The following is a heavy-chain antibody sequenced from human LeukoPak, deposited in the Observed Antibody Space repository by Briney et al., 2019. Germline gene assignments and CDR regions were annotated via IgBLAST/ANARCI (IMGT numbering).Heavy chain of an antibody. J-gene: IGHJ4*02. Sequence: GGSLRLSCAASGFTFSSYAMHWVRQAPGKGREWVAVISYDGSNKNYADSVKGRFTISRDNSKNTLYLQMNSLRAEDTAVYYCARVKVDGDYVPYWGQGTLVTVSS. V-gene: IGHV3-30*04. CDR2: ISYDGSNK. D-gene: IGHD4-17*01. CDR3: ARVKVDGDYVPY. CDR1: GFTFSSYA.